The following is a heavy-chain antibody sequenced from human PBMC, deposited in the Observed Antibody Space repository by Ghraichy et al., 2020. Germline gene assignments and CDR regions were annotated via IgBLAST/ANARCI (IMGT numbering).Heavy chain of an antibody. Sequence: SETLSLTCTVSRGSMSSYYWSWIRQPAGKGLEWIGRNYSSGSTNYNMSLESRVTISLDMSKNQFSLKMTSVTAADTAVDYCARDPGAAGAEDYWGQGTLVTVSS. CDR2: NYSSGST. CDR3: ARDPGAAGAEDY. J-gene: IGHJ4*02. D-gene: IGHD6-13*01. CDR1: RGSMSSYY. V-gene: IGHV4-4*07.